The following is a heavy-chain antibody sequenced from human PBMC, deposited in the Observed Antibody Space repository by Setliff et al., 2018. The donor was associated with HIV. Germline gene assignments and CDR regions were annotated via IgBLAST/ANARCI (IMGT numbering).Heavy chain of an antibody. Sequence: GASVKVSCKASGYTFTSYGISWVRQAPGQGLEWMGWISAYSGNTNYAQKLQDRVTMTTDTSTSTAYMELRSLRSDDTAVYYCARDLANFWSGYYWGGAFDIWGQGTMVTVSS. V-gene: IGHV1-18*01. D-gene: IGHD3-3*01. CDR2: ISAYSGNT. J-gene: IGHJ3*02. CDR1: GYTFTSYG. CDR3: ARDLANFWSGYYWGGAFDI.